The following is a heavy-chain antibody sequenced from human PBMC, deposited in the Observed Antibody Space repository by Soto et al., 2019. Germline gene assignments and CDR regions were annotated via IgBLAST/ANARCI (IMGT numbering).Heavy chain of an antibody. CDR3: ARKRPYDYIWGSYRYSAFDI. Sequence: PWETLSLTCTVSGGSISSYYWSWIRQPPGKGLEWIGYIYYSGSTNYNPSLKSRVTISVDTSKNQFSLKLSSVTAANTAVYYCARKRPYDYIWGSYRYSAFDIWGQGTMVTVSS. V-gene: IGHV4-59*08. J-gene: IGHJ3*02. CDR2: IYYSGST. D-gene: IGHD3-16*02. CDR1: GGSISSYY.